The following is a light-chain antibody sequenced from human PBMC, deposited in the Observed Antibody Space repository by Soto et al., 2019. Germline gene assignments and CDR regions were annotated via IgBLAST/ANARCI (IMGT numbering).Light chain of an antibody. V-gene: IGKV3D-7*01. J-gene: IGKJ5*01. CDR3: QQDYNS. CDR1: QSVSSSY. Sequence: PGERVTLSCRASQSVSSSYLTWYQQKPGQAPRLLIYGASTRATGIPARFSGSGSGTDFTLTISSLQPEDFAVYYCQQDYNSFGQGTRLRL. CDR2: GAS.